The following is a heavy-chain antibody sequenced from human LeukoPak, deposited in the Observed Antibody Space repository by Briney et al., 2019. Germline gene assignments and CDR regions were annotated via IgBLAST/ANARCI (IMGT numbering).Heavy chain of an antibody. V-gene: IGHV3-48*03. J-gene: IGHJ4*02. CDR3: ARDGRYYYGSGSKGFDY. D-gene: IGHD3-10*01. CDR1: GFTFSSYE. CDR2: ISSSGSTI. Sequence: GGSLRLSCAASGFTFSSYEMNWVRQAPGKGLEWVSYISSSGSTIYYADSVKGRFTISRDNAKNSLYLQMNSLRAEDTAVYYCARDGRYYYGSGSKGFDYWGQGTLVTVSS.